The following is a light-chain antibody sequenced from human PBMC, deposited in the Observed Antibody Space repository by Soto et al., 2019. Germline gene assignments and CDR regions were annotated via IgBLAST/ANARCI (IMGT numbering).Light chain of an antibody. CDR3: QQYGGSPRT. Sequence: EIVLTQSPGTLSFSPGERATLTCRASQSVSSSYLAWFQQKPGQAPRLLIHDASSRATGIPDRFSGSGSGTDFTLTISRLEPEDFAVYYCQQYGGSPRTFGQGTKVDIK. V-gene: IGKV3-20*01. J-gene: IGKJ1*01. CDR2: DAS. CDR1: QSVSSSY.